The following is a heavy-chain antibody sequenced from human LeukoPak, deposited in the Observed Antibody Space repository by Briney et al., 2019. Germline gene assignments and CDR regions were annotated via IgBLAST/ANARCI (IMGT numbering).Heavy chain of an antibody. CDR2: IIPIFGTA. D-gene: IGHD2-2*01. Sequence: SVKVSCKASGGTFSSYAISWVRQAPGQGLEWMGGIIPIFGTANYAQKFQGRVTITTDESTSTAYMELSSLRSEDTAVYYCARGVVVVPAAIRRQEEGPDYYFDYWGQGTLVTVSS. CDR1: GGTFSSYA. CDR3: ARGVVVVPAAIRRQEEGPDYYFDY. J-gene: IGHJ4*02. V-gene: IGHV1-69*05.